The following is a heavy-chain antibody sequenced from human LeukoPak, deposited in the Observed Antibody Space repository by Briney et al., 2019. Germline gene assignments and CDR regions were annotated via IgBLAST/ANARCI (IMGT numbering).Heavy chain of an antibody. D-gene: IGHD4-17*01. J-gene: IGHJ6*02. CDR2: ISYDGSNK. V-gene: IGHV3-30*03. CDR1: GFTFSSYG. Sequence: PGGSLRLSCAASGFTFSSYGMRWVRQAPGKGLEWVAVISYDGSNKYYADSVKGRFTISRDNSKNTLYLQMNSLRAEDTAVYYCAREFPVPFYYGMDVWGQGTTVTVSS. CDR3: AREFPVPFYYGMDV.